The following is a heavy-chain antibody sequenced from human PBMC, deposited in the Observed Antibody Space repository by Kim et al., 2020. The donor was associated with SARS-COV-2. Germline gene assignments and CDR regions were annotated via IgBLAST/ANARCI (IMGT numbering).Heavy chain of an antibody. V-gene: IGHV3-73*01. CDR1: GFSFSASS. J-gene: IGHJ4*01. D-gene: IGHD5-18*01. CDR2: LRSRAKGYAT. CDR3: SAVGYSDRTGHF. Sequence: GGSLRLSCAASGFSFSASSIHWVRHSSGKGLEWVARLRSRAKGYATAYGASVTSRFTISRDDSKNTASLQMNSLKVDDTAVYYCSAVGYSDRTGHF.